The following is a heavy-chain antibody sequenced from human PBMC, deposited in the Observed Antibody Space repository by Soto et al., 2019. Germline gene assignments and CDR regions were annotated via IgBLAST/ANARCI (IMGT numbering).Heavy chain of an antibody. D-gene: IGHD6-13*01. J-gene: IGHJ4*02. CDR3: AGGPPQYRSSWYPGEY. Sequence: QVQLVQSGAEVKKPGASVKVSCKASGYTFTSYAINWVRQATGQGLEWMGRMNPNSGNTGYAQKVQGRVTMTRNTSLSTVYMELSSLRSEDTAVYYCAGGPPQYRSSWYPGEYWGQGTLVTVSS. CDR1: GYTFTSYA. CDR2: MNPNSGNT. V-gene: IGHV1-8*01.